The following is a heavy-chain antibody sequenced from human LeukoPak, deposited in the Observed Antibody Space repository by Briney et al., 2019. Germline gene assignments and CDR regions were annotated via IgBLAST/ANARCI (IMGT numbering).Heavy chain of an antibody. V-gene: IGHV1-2*02. CDR3: ATDITALDH. Sequence: GASVKVSCKASGYNFNDYYLHWVRQAPGQGLEWMGWINPKNGGTYYAEKFQGRVTMTRDTSITTVYMELSRLRSDDTAIYYCATDITALDHWGQGTLVTVSS. CDR2: INPKNGGT. CDR1: GYNFNDYY. J-gene: IGHJ4*02. D-gene: IGHD3-10*01.